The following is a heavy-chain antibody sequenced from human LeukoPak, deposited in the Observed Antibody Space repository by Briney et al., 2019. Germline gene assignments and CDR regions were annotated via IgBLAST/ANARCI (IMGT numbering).Heavy chain of an antibody. CDR2: TYYRSKWYN. D-gene: IGHD5-18*01. J-gene: IGHJ5*02. Sequence: SQTPSLTCATSWGSVSCNSAGLNWVKPSPPKGPEWVGRTYYRSKWYNDYAVSVKSRITINPDTSKNQFSLQLNSVTPEDTAVYYCARDSYGPGGWFDPWGQGTLVTVSS. V-gene: IGHV6-1*01. CDR3: ARDSYGPGGWFDP. CDR1: WGSVSCNSAG.